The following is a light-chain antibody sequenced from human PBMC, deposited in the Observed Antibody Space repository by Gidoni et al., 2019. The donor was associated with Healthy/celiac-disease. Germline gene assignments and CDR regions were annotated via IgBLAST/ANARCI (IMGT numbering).Light chain of an antibody. CDR1: QSVSSY. Sequence: ETVLPQSPATLSLSPGERATLSCRASQSVSSYLAWYQQKPGQAPRLLIYDASNRATGIPARFSGSGSGTDFTLTISSLEPEDFAVYYCQQRSNWPPLTFGGGTKVEIK. CDR2: DAS. V-gene: IGKV3-11*01. CDR3: QQRSNWPPLT. J-gene: IGKJ4*01.